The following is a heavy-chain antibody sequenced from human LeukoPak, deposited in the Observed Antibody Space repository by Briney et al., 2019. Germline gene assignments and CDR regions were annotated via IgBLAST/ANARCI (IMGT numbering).Heavy chain of an antibody. Sequence: KTSETLSLTCTVSGGSISSHYWSWIRQPAGKGLEWIGRIYTSGSTNYNPSLKSRVTMSIDTSKNQFSLKLSSVTAADTAVYYCARVSSGWSLYYFDYWGQGTLVTVSS. CDR2: IYTSGST. CDR3: ARVSSGWSLYYFDY. D-gene: IGHD6-19*01. J-gene: IGHJ4*02. CDR1: GGSISSHY. V-gene: IGHV4-4*07.